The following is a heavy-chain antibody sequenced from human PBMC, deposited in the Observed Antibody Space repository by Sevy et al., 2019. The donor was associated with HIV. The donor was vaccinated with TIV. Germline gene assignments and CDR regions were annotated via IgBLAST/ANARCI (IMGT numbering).Heavy chain of an antibody. V-gene: IGHV3-23*01. J-gene: IGHJ4*02. CDR3: AKDGHYYDSSGDYLNYFDY. CDR2: ISGSARST. D-gene: IGHD3-22*01. CDR1: GFTFTSYA. Sequence: GGSLRLSCAASGFTFTSYAMSWVRQAPGKGLEWVSAISGSARSTYYADSVKGRFTISRDNSKNTLYQLINSLRAEDRAIYYCAKDGHYYDSSGDYLNYFDYWGQGTLVTVSS.